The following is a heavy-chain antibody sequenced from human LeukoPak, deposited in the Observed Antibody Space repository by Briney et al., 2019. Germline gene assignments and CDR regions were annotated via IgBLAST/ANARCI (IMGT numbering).Heavy chain of an antibody. D-gene: IGHD3-22*01. Sequence: SETLSLTCTVSGGSISSYYWSWIRQPPGKGLEWIGYIYYSGSTNYNPSLKSRVTISVDTSKNQFSLKLSSVTAADTAVYYCAKVTGPRRYYSDSRGYRPYYFDYWGQGTLVTVSS. J-gene: IGHJ4*02. CDR3: AKVTGPRRYYSDSRGYRPYYFDY. V-gene: IGHV4-59*01. CDR2: IYYSGST. CDR1: GGSISSYY.